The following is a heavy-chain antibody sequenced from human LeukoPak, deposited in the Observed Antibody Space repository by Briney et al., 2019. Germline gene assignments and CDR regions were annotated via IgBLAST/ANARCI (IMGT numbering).Heavy chain of an antibody. Sequence: SETLSLTCTVSGGSISTSSYYWGWIRQPPGKGLEWIGSIFYSGSTYCNPSLKSRVIISVDTSKNQFSLKLSSVTAADTAVYYCARGQYNWNYWGQGTLVTVSS. CDR1: GGSISTSSYY. J-gene: IGHJ4*02. CDR3: ARGQYNWNY. CDR2: IFYSGST. D-gene: IGHD1-20*01. V-gene: IGHV4-39*01.